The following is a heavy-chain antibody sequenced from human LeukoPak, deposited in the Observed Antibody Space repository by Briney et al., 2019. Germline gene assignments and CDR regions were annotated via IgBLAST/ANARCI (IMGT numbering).Heavy chain of an antibody. CDR2: INPGGGTA. Sequence: ASVKVSCKTSGYTFTSHYIHWVGQAPGQGLEWMGVINPGGGTATYAQKLQGRVTMTRDTSTSTVNMELSSLRSEDTAVYYCARDEAYCSGGRCYPFDYWGQGTLVTVSS. D-gene: IGHD2-15*01. CDR3: ARDEAYCSGGRCYPFDY. CDR1: GYTFTSHY. J-gene: IGHJ4*02. V-gene: IGHV1-46*01.